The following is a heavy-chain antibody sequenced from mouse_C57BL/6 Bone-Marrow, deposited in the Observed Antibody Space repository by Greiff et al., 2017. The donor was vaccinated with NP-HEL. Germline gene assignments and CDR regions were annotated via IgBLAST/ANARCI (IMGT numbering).Heavy chain of an antibody. D-gene: IGHD2-5*01. Sequence: EVQVVESGGGLVKPGGSLKLSCAASGFTFSSYAMSWVRQTLEKRLEWVATISDGGSYTYYPDNVKGRFTISRDNAKNNLYLQMSHLKSEDTAMYYCARTYYSNLFAYWGQGTLVTVSA. CDR3: ARTYYSNLFAY. CDR2: ISDGGSYT. CDR1: GFTFSSYA. V-gene: IGHV5-4*01. J-gene: IGHJ3*01.